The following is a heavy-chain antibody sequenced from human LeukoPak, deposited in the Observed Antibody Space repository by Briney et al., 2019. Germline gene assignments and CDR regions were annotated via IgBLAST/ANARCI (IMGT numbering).Heavy chain of an antibody. CDR2: INSDGSRT. D-gene: IGHD3-10*01. CDR1: GFTFSSYS. Sequence: GGSLRLSCAASGFTFSSYSMNWVRQVPGKGLVWVSRINSDGSRTNYVDSAKGRFTISRDNAKNTLFLQMNSLRGEDTAVYYCARGNFYSGSGSSPLDYWGQGTLVTVSS. CDR3: ARGNFYSGSGSSPLDY. V-gene: IGHV3-74*01. J-gene: IGHJ4*02.